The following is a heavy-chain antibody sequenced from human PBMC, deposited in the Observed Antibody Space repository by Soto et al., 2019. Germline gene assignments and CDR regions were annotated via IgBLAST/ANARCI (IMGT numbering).Heavy chain of an antibody. Sequence: PGGSLRLSCAASGFTFSSYAMSWVRQAPGKGLEWVSAISGSGGSTYYADSVKGRFTISRDNSKNTLYLQMNSLRAEDTAVYYCAKRGYDFWSGYWAMYFDYWGQGTLVTVSS. CDR2: ISGSGGST. V-gene: IGHV3-23*01. CDR3: AKRGYDFWSGYWAMYFDY. D-gene: IGHD3-3*01. CDR1: GFTFSSYA. J-gene: IGHJ4*02.